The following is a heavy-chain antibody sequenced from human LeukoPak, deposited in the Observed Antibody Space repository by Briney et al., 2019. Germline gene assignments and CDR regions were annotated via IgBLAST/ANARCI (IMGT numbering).Heavy chain of an antibody. CDR2: IYYSGST. V-gene: IGHV4-31*03. D-gene: IGHD6-19*01. J-gene: IGHJ3*02. CDR3: ARDFVSRYSSGWDSFDI. CDR1: GGSISSGGYY. Sequence: SETLSLTCTVSGGSISSGGYYWSWIRQHPGKGLEWIGYIYYSGSTYYTPSLKRRVTISVDTSKNQFSLKLSSVTAADTAVYYCARDFVSRYSSGWDSFDIWGQGTMVTVSS.